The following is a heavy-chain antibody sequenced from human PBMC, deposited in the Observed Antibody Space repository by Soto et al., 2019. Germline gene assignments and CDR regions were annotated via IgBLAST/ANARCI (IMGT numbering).Heavy chain of an antibody. J-gene: IGHJ3*01. Sequence: PGGSLRLSCAASGFTFNNYAMNWVRQAPGRGIEWVSIISPNGDSTYYADSVKGRFTISRDNSQNTVFLQMNSLRAEDTAIYFCAKVRLTDYLRYAPHLWGQGTLVTVSS. D-gene: IGHD2-8*01. CDR3: AKVRLTDYLRYAPHL. CDR2: ISPNGDST. CDR1: GFTFNNYA. V-gene: IGHV3-23*01.